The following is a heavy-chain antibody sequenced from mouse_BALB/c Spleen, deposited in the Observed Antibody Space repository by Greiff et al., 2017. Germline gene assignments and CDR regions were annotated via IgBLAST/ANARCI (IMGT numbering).Heavy chain of an antibody. D-gene: IGHD4-1*01. Sequence: VKVVESGPGLVAPSQSLSITCTVSGFSLTSYGVHWVRQPPGKGLEWLGVIWAGGSTNYNSALMSRLSISKDNSKSQVFLKMNSLQTDDTAMYYCAKANWDLYYAMDYWGQGTSVTVSS. V-gene: IGHV2-9*02. CDR2: IWAGGST. J-gene: IGHJ4*01. CDR1: GFSLTSYG. CDR3: AKANWDLYYAMDY.